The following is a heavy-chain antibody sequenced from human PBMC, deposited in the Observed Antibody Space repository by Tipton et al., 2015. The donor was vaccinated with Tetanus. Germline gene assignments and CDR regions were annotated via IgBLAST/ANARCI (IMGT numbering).Heavy chain of an antibody. J-gene: IGHJ6*02. Sequence: SLRLSCAASGFTFSSYSMNWVRQAPGKGLEWVSSISSSSSYIYYANSVKGRFTISRDNAKNSLYLQMNSLRAEDTAVYYCARDLYGDYSYYYGMDVWGQGTTVTVSS. D-gene: IGHD4-17*01. CDR1: GFTFSSYS. CDR3: ARDLYGDYSYYYGMDV. V-gene: IGHV3-21*01. CDR2: ISSSSSYI.